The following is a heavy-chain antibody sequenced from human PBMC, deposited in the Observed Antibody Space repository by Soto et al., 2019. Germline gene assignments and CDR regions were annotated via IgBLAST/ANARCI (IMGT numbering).Heavy chain of an antibody. CDR3: ARLAGTGNYYYYGMDV. Sequence: GESLKISCKGSGYSFTSYWIGWVRQMPGKGLEWMGIIYPGDSDTRYSPSFQGQVTISADKSISTAYLQWSSLKASDTAMYYCARLAGTGNYYYYGMDVWGQATTVTVSS. CDR2: IYPGDSDT. J-gene: IGHJ6*02. D-gene: IGHD6-19*01. CDR1: GYSFTSYW. V-gene: IGHV5-51*01.